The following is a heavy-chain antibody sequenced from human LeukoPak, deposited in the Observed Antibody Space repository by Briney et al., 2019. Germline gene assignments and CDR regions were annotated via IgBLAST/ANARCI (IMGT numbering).Heavy chain of an antibody. Sequence: GSLRLSCAASGFTFSSYSMNWVRQAPGKGLEWVSSISSSSSYIYYADSVKGRFTISRDNAKNSLYLQMNSLRAEDTAVYYCARGSICSSTSCYISNYYYYGMDVWGQGTTVTVSS. J-gene: IGHJ6*02. D-gene: IGHD2-2*02. CDR2: ISSSSSYI. CDR3: ARGSICSSTSCYISNYYYYGMDV. CDR1: GFTFSSYS. V-gene: IGHV3-21*01.